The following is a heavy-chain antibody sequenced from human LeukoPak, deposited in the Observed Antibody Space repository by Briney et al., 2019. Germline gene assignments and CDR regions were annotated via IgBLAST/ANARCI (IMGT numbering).Heavy chain of an antibody. J-gene: IGHJ4*02. CDR3: AKDDAWLQYGN. CDR1: GFTFSSHG. CDR2: ISPNGVIT. V-gene: IGHV3-23*01. D-gene: IGHD5-24*01. Sequence: GGTLRLSCAASGFTFSSHGMNWVRQAPGKGLEWVSGISPNGVITYYADSVKGRFTISRDNSKGSVYLQMNSLRPEDTAVYYCAKDDAWLQYGNWGRGTLVTVSS.